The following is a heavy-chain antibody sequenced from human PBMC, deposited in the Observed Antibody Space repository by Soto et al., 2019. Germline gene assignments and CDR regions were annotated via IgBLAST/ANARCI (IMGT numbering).Heavy chain of an antibody. J-gene: IGHJ4*02. CDR3: ARGLESSGYYIDY. CDR1: GGSISSGGYY. CDR2: IYYSGST. D-gene: IGHD3-22*01. V-gene: IGHV4-31*03. Sequence: SETLSLTCTVSGGSISSGGYYWSWIRQHPGKGLEWIGYIYYSGSTYYNPSLKSRVTISVGTSKNQFSLKLSSVTAADTAVYYCARGLESSGYYIDYWDQGTLVTVSS.